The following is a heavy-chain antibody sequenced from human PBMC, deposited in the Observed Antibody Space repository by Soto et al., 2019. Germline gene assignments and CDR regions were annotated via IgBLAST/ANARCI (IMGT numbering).Heavy chain of an antibody. J-gene: IGHJ6*01. CDR1: GFSFSSFA. Sequence: EVLLLESGGGLVQPGGSLRLSCEASGFSFSSFAMNWVRQAPGKGLEWVSAIGDSGASTYYADSVKGRFTISRDNSRNTLYLQLISLRAEDTAVFYCPTRAEMEVWGNGNMVTLSS. V-gene: IGHV3-23*01. CDR3: PTRAEMEV. CDR2: IGDSGAST.